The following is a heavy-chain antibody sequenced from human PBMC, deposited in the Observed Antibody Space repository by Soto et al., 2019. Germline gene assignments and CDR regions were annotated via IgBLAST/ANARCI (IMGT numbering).Heavy chain of an antibody. V-gene: IGHV3-30*18. CDR3: AKAYGGNSAPNY. CDR1: GVTFSSYG. D-gene: IGHD2-21*02. CDR2: ISYDGSNK. Sequence: PLRLSCGASGVTFSSYGIHWVRQAPGKGLEWVAVISYDGSNKYYADSVKGRFTISRDNSKNTLYLQMNSLRAEDTAVYYCAKAYGGNSAPNYWGQGTLVTVSS. J-gene: IGHJ4*02.